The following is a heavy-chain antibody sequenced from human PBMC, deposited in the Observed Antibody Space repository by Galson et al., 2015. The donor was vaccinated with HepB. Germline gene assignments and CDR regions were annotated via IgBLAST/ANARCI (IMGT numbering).Heavy chain of an antibody. CDR2: IWYDGGDK. J-gene: IGHJ4*02. CDR1: GFTFTTYG. CDR3: ARHSGGYYVISPFDY. V-gene: IGHV3-33*01. Sequence: SLRLSCAASGFTFTTYGIHWVRQAPGKGLEWVAVIWYDGGDKYYADSVKGRFTISRDNAKSTVYLQMNSLRAEDTAVYFCARHSGGYYVISPFDYWGQGTLVTVSS. D-gene: IGHD1-26*01.